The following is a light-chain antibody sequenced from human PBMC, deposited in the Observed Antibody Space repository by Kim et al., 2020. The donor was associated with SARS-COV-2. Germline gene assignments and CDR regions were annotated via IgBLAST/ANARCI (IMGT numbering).Light chain of an antibody. Sequence: DIQMTQSPSTLSASVGERVTITCRASQSVSSWLAWYQQKPGKAPKLLISKASTLEGGVPSRFSGRGSGTEFTLTINSLQPDDFATYSCQQYDSPPYTFGQGTKLEI. CDR2: KAS. J-gene: IGKJ2*01. V-gene: IGKV1-5*03. CDR1: QSVSSW. CDR3: QQYDSPPYT.